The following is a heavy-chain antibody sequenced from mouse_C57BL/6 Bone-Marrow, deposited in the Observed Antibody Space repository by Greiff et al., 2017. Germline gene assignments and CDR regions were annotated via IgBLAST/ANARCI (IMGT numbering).Heavy chain of an antibody. CDR3: TAGYGYDYDGVDY. J-gene: IGHJ2*01. CDR1: GFTFSDAW. CDR2: IRNKANNHAT. Sequence: EVKLVESGGGLVQPGGSMKLSCAASGFTFSDAWMDWVRQSPEKGLEWVAEIRNKANNHATYYAESVKGRFTISRDDSKSSVYLQMNSLRAEDTGIYYCTAGYGYDYDGVDYWGQGTTLTVSS. V-gene: IGHV6-6*01. D-gene: IGHD2-4*01.